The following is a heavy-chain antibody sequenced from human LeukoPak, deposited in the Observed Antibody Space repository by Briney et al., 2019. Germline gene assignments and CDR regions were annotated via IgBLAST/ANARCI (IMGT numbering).Heavy chain of an antibody. V-gene: IGHV1-2*02. CDR1: GYTFTDYY. CDR2: INPSSGGT. CDR3: ARVSKGYCGGYCYSDY. J-gene: IGHJ4*02. Sequence: ASVKVSCKASGYTFTDYYMHWVRQAPGQGLEWMGWINPSSGGTNYAQKFQGRVTMTRDTSITTAYMDLSSLRSDDTALYYCARVSKGYCGGYCYSDYWGQGTLVTVSS. D-gene: IGHD2-21*02.